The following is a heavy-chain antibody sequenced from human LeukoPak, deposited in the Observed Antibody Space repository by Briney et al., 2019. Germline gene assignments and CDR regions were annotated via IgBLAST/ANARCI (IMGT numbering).Heavy chain of an antibody. D-gene: IGHD3-22*01. CDR1: GFTFSTFG. Sequence: GGSLRLSCAASGFTFSTFGMHWVRQAPGKGLEWVAFIRYDGSNQYYEDSVKGRFTISRGNSKNKLYLEMSRLRPDDSALYFCVKDDFYDATEAWGRGTLVTVSS. CDR2: IRYDGSNQ. J-gene: IGHJ5*02. CDR3: VKDDFYDATEA. V-gene: IGHV3-30*02.